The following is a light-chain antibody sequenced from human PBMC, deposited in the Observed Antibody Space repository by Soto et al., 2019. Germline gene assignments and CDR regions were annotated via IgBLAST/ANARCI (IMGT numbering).Light chain of an antibody. CDR1: HDITSF. J-gene: IGKJ3*01. CDR2: DAS. Sequence: DIQMTQSPSSLSASVGDRVTITCQASHDITSFLNWYQHKPGRAPKLLIYDASILEAGVPIRFGGSGSGTHFTFTISSLQPEDVATYDCQHCDSLPLFGPGTTVDFK. CDR3: QHCDSLPL. V-gene: IGKV1-33*01.